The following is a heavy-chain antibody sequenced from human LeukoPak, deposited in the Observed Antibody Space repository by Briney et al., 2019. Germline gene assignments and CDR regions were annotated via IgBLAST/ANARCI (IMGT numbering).Heavy chain of an antibody. CDR3: ARHPKSGYCDYESDY. V-gene: IGHV5-51*01. CDR1: GYSFTTYW. D-gene: IGHD2-2*03. CDR2: IYPADCTA. J-gene: IGHJ4*02. Sequence: GESLKTSCNASGYSFTTYWNGWGRRMPGEGLGGMVIIYPADCTAHYGPSFQGQVTISGDKAINTAYLQWSRLKASDTAMYYCARHPKSGYCDYESDYWGQGTLVTVSS.